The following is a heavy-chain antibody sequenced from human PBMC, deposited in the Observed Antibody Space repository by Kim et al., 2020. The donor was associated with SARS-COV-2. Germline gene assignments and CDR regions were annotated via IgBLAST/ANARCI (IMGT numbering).Heavy chain of an antibody. D-gene: IGHD5-12*01. CDR3: AGEGDGYNSDY. CDR2: IYFSGST. V-gene: IGHV4-61*01. J-gene: IGHJ4*02. Sequence: SDTLSLTCTVSGGSVSSGSYYWSWIRQPPGKGLEWIGSIYFSGSTNYNPSLKSRVTISVDTSKNQFSLKLSSVTAADTAVYYCAGEGDGYNSDYWGQGTLVTVSS. CDR1: GGSVSSGSYY.